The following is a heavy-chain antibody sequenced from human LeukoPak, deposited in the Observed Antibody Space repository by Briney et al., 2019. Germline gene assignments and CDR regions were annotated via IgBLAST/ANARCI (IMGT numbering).Heavy chain of an antibody. CDR2: IYYSGST. CDR1: GGSISSSSYY. V-gene: IGHV4-39*07. D-gene: IGHD6-19*01. Sequence: SETLSLTCTVSGGSISSSSYYWGWIRQPPGKGLEWIGSIYYSGSTYYNPSLKSRVTISVDTSKNQFSLNLSSVIAADMAVFYCTREFLAVAVPDYWGQGTLVTVSS. CDR3: TREFLAVAVPDY. J-gene: IGHJ4*02.